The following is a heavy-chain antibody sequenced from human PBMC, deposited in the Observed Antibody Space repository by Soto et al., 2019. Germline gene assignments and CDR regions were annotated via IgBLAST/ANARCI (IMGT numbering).Heavy chain of an antibody. D-gene: IGHD6-19*01. J-gene: IGHJ4*02. CDR1: GFTVSSNY. Sequence: GGSLGLSCAASGFTVSSNYMSWVRQAPGKGLEWVSVIHSGGSTYYADSVKGRFTISRDNSKNTLYLQMNSLRAEDTAVYYCARESSGWYADYWGQGTRVTVSS. CDR3: ARESSGWYADY. V-gene: IGHV3-66*01. CDR2: IHSGGST.